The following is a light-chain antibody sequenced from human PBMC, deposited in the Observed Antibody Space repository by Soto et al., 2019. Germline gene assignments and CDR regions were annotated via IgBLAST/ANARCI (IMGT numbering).Light chain of an antibody. V-gene: IGKV1-6*01. CDR2: DAS. J-gene: IGKJ2*01. Sequence: AIQMTQSPSSLSASAGDSVTITCRASQGSSSDVSWYQQMPGKAPKLLIYDASRLETGVPSRFLGIGSGTDFSLTIRGLQREDFSTYFCLQQYNYHRTCGQGTRLEIK. CDR3: LQQYNYHRT. CDR1: QGSSSD.